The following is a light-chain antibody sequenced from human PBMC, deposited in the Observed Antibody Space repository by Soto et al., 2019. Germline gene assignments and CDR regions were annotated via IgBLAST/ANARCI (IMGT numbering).Light chain of an antibody. J-gene: IGKJ2*01. CDR3: RQYGSSPSYT. Sequence: DIQMTQSPSSLSASVGDRVTITCRATQSISIYLNWYQHKPGKAPHALIYAASSLQSGVPSRFSGCGSVTDFTLTITSLQPEDFAVYYCRQYGSSPSYTFGQGTKLEIK. CDR1: QSISIY. V-gene: IGKV1-39*01. CDR2: AAS.